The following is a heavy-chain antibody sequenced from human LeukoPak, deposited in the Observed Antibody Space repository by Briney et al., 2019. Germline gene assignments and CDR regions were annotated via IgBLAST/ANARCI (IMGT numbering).Heavy chain of an antibody. CDR2: ISSSSSYI. J-gene: IGHJ5*02. Sequence: GGSLRLSCAASGFTFSSYSMNWVRQAPGKGLEWVSSISSSSSYIYYADSVKGRFTISRDNAKNSLYLQMNSLRAEDTAVYYCARGGDNDFWSGYINWFDPWGQGTLVTVSS. CDR1: GFTFSSYS. V-gene: IGHV3-21*01. D-gene: IGHD3-3*01. CDR3: ARGGDNDFWSGYINWFDP.